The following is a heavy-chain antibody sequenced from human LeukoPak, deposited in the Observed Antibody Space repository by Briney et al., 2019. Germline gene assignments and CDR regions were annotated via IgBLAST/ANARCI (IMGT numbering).Heavy chain of an antibody. V-gene: IGHV3-23*01. CDR1: GFTFSNYA. CDR2: ISGSGDST. Sequence: GGSLRLSCAASGFTFSNYAMSWVRQAPGKGLEWVSGISGSGDSTYYGDSVQGRFTISRDNSKNTLYLQMNTLRAEDTAVYYCAKEKQRNFDYWGQGTLVTVSS. CDR3: AKEKQRNFDY. J-gene: IGHJ4*02.